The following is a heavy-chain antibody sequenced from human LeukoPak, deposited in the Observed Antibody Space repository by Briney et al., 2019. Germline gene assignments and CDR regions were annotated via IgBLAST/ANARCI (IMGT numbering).Heavy chain of an antibody. CDR3: ARLDEDFYYDGSGFYF. CDR2: IYPGDSET. V-gene: IGHV5-51*01. CDR1: GCRFTNYR. J-gene: IGHJ1*01. D-gene: IGHD3-22*01. Sequence: GESLKISCRGSGCRFTNYRIAWVRQMPGKGLEWMGIIYPGDSETTYSPSFQGQVTISVDMSINTAYLQWSSLRTSDTAMYYCARLDEDFYYDGSGFYFWGQGTLVTVSS.